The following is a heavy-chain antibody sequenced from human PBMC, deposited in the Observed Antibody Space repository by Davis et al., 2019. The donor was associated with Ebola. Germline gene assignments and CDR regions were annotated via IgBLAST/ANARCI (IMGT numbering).Heavy chain of an antibody. J-gene: IGHJ5*01. V-gene: IGHV3-7*03. Sequence: GESLKISCAASGFTFSSYWMSWVRQAPGKGLEWVANIKQDGSEKYYVDSVKGRFTISRDNARNLLYVQMNSLGAEDTALYHCARVNAVTGYSRFDSWGQGTLVTVAS. CDR1: GFTFSSYW. CDR3: ARVNAVTGYSRFDS. D-gene: IGHD3-9*01. CDR2: IKQDGSEK.